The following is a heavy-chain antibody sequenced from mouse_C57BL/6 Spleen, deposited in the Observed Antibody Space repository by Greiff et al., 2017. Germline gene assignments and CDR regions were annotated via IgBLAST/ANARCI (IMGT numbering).Heavy chain of an antibody. CDR1: GYTFTSYW. CDR2: IYPGNSDT. CDR3: TRIRYGNGYWYFDV. V-gene: IGHV1-5*01. Sequence: EVQLQQSGTVLARPGASVKMSCKTSGYTFTSYWMHWVKQRPGQGLEWIGAIYPGNSDTSYNQKFKGKAKLTAVTSASTAYMELSSLTNEDSAVYYCTRIRYGNGYWYFDVWGKGTTLTVSS. J-gene: IGHJ1*03. D-gene: IGHD1-1*01.